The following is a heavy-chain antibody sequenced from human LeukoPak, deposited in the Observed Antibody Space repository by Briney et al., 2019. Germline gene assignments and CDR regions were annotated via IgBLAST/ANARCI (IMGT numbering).Heavy chain of an antibody. D-gene: IGHD6-6*01. CDR2: IYPGDSDT. Sequence: GESLKISCRGSGYTFTSYWIAWVRQMPGKGLEWMGIIYPGDSDTRYSPSFQGQVTISADKSISTAYLQWSSLKASDTAMYYCARHAETSIALDPRGQGTLVTVSS. CDR3: ARHAETSIALDP. V-gene: IGHV5-51*01. J-gene: IGHJ5*02. CDR1: GYTFTSYW.